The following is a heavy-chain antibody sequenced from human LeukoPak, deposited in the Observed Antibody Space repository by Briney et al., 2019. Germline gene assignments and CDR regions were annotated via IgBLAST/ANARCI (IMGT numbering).Heavy chain of an antibody. CDR3: TITTGTTLGLMDS. D-gene: IGHD1-1*01. J-gene: IGHJ4*02. Sequence: SGTLSLTCGVHGGSFSGYYWRWIRQPPGKGLEWIGEINHSGSTNYNPSLKSRVTISVDTSKNQLSLKMSSVTAADTAVYYCTITTGTTLGLMDSWGQGTLVTVSS. V-gene: IGHV4-34*01. CDR1: GGSFSGYY. CDR2: INHSGST.